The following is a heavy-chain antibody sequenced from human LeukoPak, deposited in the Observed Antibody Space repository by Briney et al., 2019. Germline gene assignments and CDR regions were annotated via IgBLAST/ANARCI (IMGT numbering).Heavy chain of an antibody. V-gene: IGHV3-7*01. CDR1: GFTFSSYW. CDR2: IKQDGSEK. CDR3: ARHLSGVTGYTYGRGIDY. Sequence: GGSLRLSCAASGFTFSSYWMSWVRQAPGKGLEWVANIKQDGSEKYYVDSVKGRFTISRDNAKNSLYLQMNSLRAEDTAVYYCARHLSGVTGYTYGRGIDYWGQGTLVSVSS. D-gene: IGHD5-18*01. J-gene: IGHJ4*02.